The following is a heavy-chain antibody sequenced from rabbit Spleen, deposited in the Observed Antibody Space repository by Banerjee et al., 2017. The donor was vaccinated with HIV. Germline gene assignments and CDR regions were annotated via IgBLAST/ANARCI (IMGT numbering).Heavy chain of an antibody. V-gene: IGHV1S40*01. Sequence: QSLEESGGGLVQPGASLTLICTASGLSSISGSYMCWVRQAPGRGLAWIACIGAGSGGTPYCANWAKGRFIMSRTSSTKVTLQMTSLTAADTATYFCARDDGSYDYIDGYFNLWGQGTLVTV. CDR1: GLSSISGSY. D-gene: IGHD6-1*01. CDR3: ARDDGSYDYIDGYFNL. J-gene: IGHJ4*01. CDR2: IGAGSGGTP.